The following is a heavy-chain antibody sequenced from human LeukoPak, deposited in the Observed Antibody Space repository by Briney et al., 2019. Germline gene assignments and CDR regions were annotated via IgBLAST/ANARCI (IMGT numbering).Heavy chain of an antibody. CDR3: ARRVGRYFGERAYYYNYMDV. D-gene: IGHD3-10*01. V-gene: IGHV4-34*01. Sequence: SETLSLTCAVYGGSFSGYYWSWIRQPPGKWLEWIGEINHSGRTKYNPSLKSRVTISVDTSKNQFSLKLSSVTAADTAVYYCARRVGRYFGERAYYYNYMDVWGKGTTVTISS. CDR1: GGSFSGYY. CDR2: INHSGRT. J-gene: IGHJ6*03.